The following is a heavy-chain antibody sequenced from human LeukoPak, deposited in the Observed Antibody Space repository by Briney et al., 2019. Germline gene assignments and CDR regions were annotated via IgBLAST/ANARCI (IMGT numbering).Heavy chain of an antibody. CDR3: ARILGGRGVIAAYYYYMDV. CDR1: GYSFTSYW. Sequence: GESLKISCKGSGYSFTSYWIGWVRQMPGKGLEWMEIIYPGDSDTRYSPSFQGQVTISADKSISTAYLQWSSLKASDTAMYYCARILGGRGVIAAYYYYMDVWGKGTTVTVSS. CDR2: IYPGDSDT. V-gene: IGHV5-51*01. D-gene: IGHD3-10*01. J-gene: IGHJ6*03.